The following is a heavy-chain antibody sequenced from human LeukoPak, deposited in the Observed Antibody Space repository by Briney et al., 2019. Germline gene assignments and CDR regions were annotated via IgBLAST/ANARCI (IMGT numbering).Heavy chain of an antibody. CDR1: GYTFTSYG. Sequence: VASVKVSCKASGYTFTSYGISWVRQAPGQGIEWMGWISAYNGNTNYAQKLQGIVTMTTDTSTSTAYMELRSLRSEDTGVYYCARDYYGDYGGGYFDYWGQGTLVTVSS. D-gene: IGHD4-17*01. J-gene: IGHJ4*02. CDR3: ARDYYGDYGGGYFDY. V-gene: IGHV1-18*01. CDR2: ISAYNGNT.